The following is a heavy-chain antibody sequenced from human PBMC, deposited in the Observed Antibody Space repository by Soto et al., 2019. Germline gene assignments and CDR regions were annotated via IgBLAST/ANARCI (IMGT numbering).Heavy chain of an antibody. CDR2: IIPIFGTA. CDR1: GGTFSSYA. V-gene: IGHV1-69*13. D-gene: IGHD4-17*01. CDR3: ARDYGDYVSAFDI. Sequence: SVNVSCKASGGTFSSYAISWVRQAPGQGLEWMGGIIPIFGTANYAQKFQGRVTITADESTSTAYMELSSLRSEDTAVYYCARDYGDYVSAFDIWGQGTMVTVSS. J-gene: IGHJ3*02.